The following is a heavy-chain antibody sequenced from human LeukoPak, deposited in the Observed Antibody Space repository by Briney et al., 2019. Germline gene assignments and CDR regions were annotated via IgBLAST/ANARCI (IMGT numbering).Heavy chain of an antibody. Sequence: GGSLRLSCAASGFTFSNYVMNWVRQAPGKGLEWVSVISGTGAITYYADSVKGRFTISRDNSKNTLYLQMNSLRAEGTALYYCAKETYNSGWFPDYWGQGTLVTVSS. J-gene: IGHJ4*02. CDR3: AKETYNSGWFPDY. D-gene: IGHD6-19*01. CDR1: GFTFSNYV. CDR2: ISGTGAIT. V-gene: IGHV3-23*01.